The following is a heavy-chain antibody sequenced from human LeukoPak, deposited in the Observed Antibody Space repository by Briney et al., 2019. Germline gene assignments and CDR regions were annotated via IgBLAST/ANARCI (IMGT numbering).Heavy chain of an antibody. CDR2: IYNSGTT. CDR1: GASISSNY. V-gene: IGHV4-59*01. J-gene: IGHJ3*02. D-gene: IGHD4-23*01. CDR3: ARDSSYGGDAFDI. Sequence: SETLSLTCTVSGASISSNYWSWVRQPPGKALEWIAYIYNSGTTKYNPSLTSRASISIDTSKNQFSLRLSSVTAADTAMYYCARDSSYGGDAFDIWGQGTMVTVSS.